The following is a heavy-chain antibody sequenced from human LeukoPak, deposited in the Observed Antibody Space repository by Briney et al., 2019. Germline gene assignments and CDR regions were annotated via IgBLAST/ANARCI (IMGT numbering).Heavy chain of an antibody. CDR3: ARLGRWLQFPYFDY. D-gene: IGHD5-24*01. J-gene: IGHJ4*02. V-gene: IGHV4-61*10. CDR2: ISSSGSS. Sequence: SETLSLTCTVSGGSISSGSYYWSWIRQPAGKGLEWIGRISSSGSSNYNPSPKSRVTISVDTSKNQFSLKLSSVTAADTAVYYCARLGRWLQFPYFDYWGQGTLVTVSS. CDR1: GGSISSGSYY.